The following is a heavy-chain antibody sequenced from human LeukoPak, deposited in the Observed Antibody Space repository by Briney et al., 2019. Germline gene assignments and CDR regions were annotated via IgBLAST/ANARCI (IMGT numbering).Heavy chain of an antibody. Sequence: PGGPLRLSCAASGFTFSDYWMHWVRQTPGEGLVWVSRIISDGSSTSYADSVKGRFTISRDNAKNTLYLQMNSLRVEDTAVYYCARDGSLPDYWGQGTLVTVSS. CDR1: GFTFSDYW. CDR3: ARDGSLPDY. V-gene: IGHV3-74*01. J-gene: IGHJ4*02. CDR2: IISDGSST.